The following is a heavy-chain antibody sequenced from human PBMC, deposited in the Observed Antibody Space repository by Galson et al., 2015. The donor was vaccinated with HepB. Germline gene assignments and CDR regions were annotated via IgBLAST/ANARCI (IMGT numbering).Heavy chain of an antibody. CDR2: IKQDGSER. V-gene: IGHV3-7*01. Sequence: SLRLSCAASGFTFRSYWMSWVRQALGKGLEWVANIKQDGSERYYVDSVKGRFTISGDNAKNSLYLQMNSLRAEDTAVYYCARGHGSRDAFDIWGQGTMVTVSS. CDR3: ARGHGSRDAFDI. J-gene: IGHJ3*02. CDR1: GFTFRSYW. D-gene: IGHD3-10*01.